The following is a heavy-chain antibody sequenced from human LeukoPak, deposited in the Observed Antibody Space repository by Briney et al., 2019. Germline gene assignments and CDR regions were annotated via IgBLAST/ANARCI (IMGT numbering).Heavy chain of an antibody. V-gene: IGHV4-59*12. CDR3: ARDNHYYDSSGYYPLSDY. CDR2: IYYSGST. D-gene: IGHD3-22*01. Sequence: SETLSLTCTVSGGSISSYYWSWIRQPPGKGLEWIGYIYYSGSTNYNPSLKSRVTISVDTSKNQFSLKLSSVTAADTAVYYCARDNHYYDSSGYYPLSDYWGQGTLVTVSS. CDR1: GGSISSYY. J-gene: IGHJ4*02.